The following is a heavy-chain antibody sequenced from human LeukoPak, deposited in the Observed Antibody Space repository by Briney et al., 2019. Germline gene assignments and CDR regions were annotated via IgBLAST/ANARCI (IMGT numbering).Heavy chain of an antibody. D-gene: IGHD4-17*01. V-gene: IGHV4-59*08. J-gene: IGHJ3*02. CDR2: IYYSGST. CDR1: GGSISSYY. CDR3: ARHPTSAYGLRNAFDI. Sequence: PSETLSLTCTVSGGSISSYYWSWIRQPPGKGLEWIGYIYYSGSTNYNPSLKSRVTISVDTSKNQFSLKLSSVTAADTAVYYCARHPTSAYGLRNAFDIWGQGTMVTVSS.